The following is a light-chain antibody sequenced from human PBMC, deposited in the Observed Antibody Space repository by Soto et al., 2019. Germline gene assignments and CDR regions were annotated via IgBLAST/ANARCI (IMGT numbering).Light chain of an antibody. V-gene: IGKV3-11*01. Sequence: EIVLTQSPATLSLSPGERATLSCRASQSVSNSLAWYQQKPGQAPRLLIYDATNRATGIPARFSGRGSGTDFTLTISSLEPEDSAVYYCQQYNNWPPYTFGQGTKLEIK. CDR3: QQYNNWPPYT. CDR1: QSVSNS. J-gene: IGKJ2*01. CDR2: DAT.